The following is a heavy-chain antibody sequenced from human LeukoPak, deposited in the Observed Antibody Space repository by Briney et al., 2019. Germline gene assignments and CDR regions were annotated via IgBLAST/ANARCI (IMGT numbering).Heavy chain of an antibody. CDR3: VRDYKYYFDTSGYYDTFDY. CDR1: GFTFDDYG. D-gene: IGHD3-22*01. V-gene: IGHV3-20*04. J-gene: IGHJ4*02. CDR2: INWNGGST. Sequence: PGGSLRLSCAASGFTFDDYGMSWVRQAPGKGLEWVSGINWNGGSTGYADSVKGRFTISRDNAKNSLYLQMNSLRAEDTAVYYCVRDYKYYFDTSGYYDTFDYWGQGTLVTVSS.